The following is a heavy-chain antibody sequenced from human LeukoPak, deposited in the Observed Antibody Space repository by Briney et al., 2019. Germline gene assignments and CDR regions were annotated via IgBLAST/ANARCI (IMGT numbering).Heavy chain of an antibody. CDR1: GGSFSGYY. D-gene: IGHD6-19*01. CDR3: ARLGYYSSGWYPTFDKYNWFDP. J-gene: IGHJ5*02. Sequence: SETLSLTCAVYGGSFSGYYWSWIRQPPGKGLEWIGEINHSGSTNYNPSLKSRVTISVGTSKNQFSLKLSSVTAADTAVYYCARLGYYSSGWYPTFDKYNWFDPWGQGTLVTVSS. V-gene: IGHV4-34*01. CDR2: INHSGST.